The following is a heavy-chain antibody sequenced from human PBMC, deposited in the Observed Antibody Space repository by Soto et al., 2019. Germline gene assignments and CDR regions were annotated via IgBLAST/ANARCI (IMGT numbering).Heavy chain of an antibody. CDR2: ISGSGGST. V-gene: IGHV3-23*01. CDR1: GFTFSSYA. CDR3: ARVKVEPGADYHYYGMDV. J-gene: IGHJ6*02. D-gene: IGHD1-1*01. Sequence: GGSLRLSCAASGFTFSSYAMSWVRQAPGKGLEWVSAISGSGGSTYYADSVKGRFTISRDNAKNTLYLQMNSLRDEDTAVYYCARVKVEPGADYHYYGMDVWGQGTTVTVFS.